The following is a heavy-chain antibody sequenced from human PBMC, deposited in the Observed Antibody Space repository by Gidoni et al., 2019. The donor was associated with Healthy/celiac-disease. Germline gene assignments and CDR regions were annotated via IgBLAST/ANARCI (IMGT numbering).Heavy chain of an antibody. D-gene: IGHD2-8*01. V-gene: IGHV3-21*01. Sequence: EVQLVESGGGLVKPGGSLRLSCAASGFTFSSYSMNWVRQAPGKGLEWVSSISSSSSYKYYADSVKGRFTISRDNAKNSLYLQMNSLRAEDTAVYYCAGSWMLAAAFDIWGQGTMVTVSS. CDR1: GFTFSSYS. J-gene: IGHJ3*02. CDR3: AGSWMLAAAFDI. CDR2: ISSSSSYK.